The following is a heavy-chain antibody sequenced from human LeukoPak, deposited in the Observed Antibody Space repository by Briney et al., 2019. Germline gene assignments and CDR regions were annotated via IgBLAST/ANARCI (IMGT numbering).Heavy chain of an antibody. CDR2: IIPIFGTA. V-gene: IGHV1-69*06. CDR1: GGTFSSYA. D-gene: IGHD2-2*02. CDR3: ARDEGYCSSISCYNY. J-gene: IGHJ4*02. Sequence: ASVKVSCKASGGTFSSYAISWVRQAPGQGLEWMGRIIPIFGTANYAQKFQGRVTITADKSTSTAYMELSSLRSEDTAVYYCARDEGYCSSISCYNYWGQGTLVTVSS.